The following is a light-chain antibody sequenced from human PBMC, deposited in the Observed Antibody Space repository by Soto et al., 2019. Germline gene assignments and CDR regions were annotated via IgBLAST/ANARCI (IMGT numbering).Light chain of an antibody. CDR2: GNN. CDR1: SFNVGSNT. CDR3: AAWDSSLNGWL. V-gene: IGLV1-44*01. J-gene: IGLJ2*01. Sequence: QSVLTQPPSASGTPGQRVTISCSGSSFNVGSNTVNWYQQVPGTAPKVLIFGNNQRPSGVPDRFSGSKSGTSASLAISGLQSEDEADYYCAAWDSSLNGWLFGGGTKLTVL.